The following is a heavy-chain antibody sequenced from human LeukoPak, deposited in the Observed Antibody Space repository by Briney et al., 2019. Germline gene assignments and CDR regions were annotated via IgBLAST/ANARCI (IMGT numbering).Heavy chain of an antibody. CDR2: ISANGGST. D-gene: IGHD1-26*01. CDR3: AKASGSGYGKDYFDY. Sequence: GGSLRLSCAASGFTLSNFAMGWVRQAPGKGLQWVSLISANGGSTYYADSVRGRFTISTDNSKNTLYLQMNSLRAEDTALYYCAKASGSGYGKDYFDYWGQGTLVTVSS. CDR1: GFTLSNFA. V-gene: IGHV3-23*01. J-gene: IGHJ4*02.